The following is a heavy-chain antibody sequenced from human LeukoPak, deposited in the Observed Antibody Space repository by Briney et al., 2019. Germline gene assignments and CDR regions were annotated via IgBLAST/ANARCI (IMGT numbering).Heavy chain of an antibody. D-gene: IGHD5-12*01. CDR3: ARQVATKGEWAFDV. Sequence: SETLSLTRTVSGYFSTAYYWGWIRQPPGKGLEWIASIRHDGHTYYNPSLKSQVSISVDMSRNQFSLKLNSLTAADTAVYYCARQVATKGEWAFDVWGQGTMVTVSS. V-gene: IGHV4-38-2*02. CDR2: IRHDGHT. J-gene: IGHJ3*01. CDR1: GYFSTAYY.